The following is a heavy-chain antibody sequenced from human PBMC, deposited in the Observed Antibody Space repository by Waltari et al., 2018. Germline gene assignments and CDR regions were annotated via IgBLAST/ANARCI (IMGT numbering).Heavy chain of an antibody. V-gene: IGHV1-2*02. CDR1: GYTFTDNY. CDR3: ARGDPSVYYTSHMDV. CDR2: INPNNGGT. D-gene: IGHD3-3*01. Sequence: QVQLVQSGAAVKKPGASEKVSCTAYGYTFTDNYTHWVRQAPGQGLEWMGWINPNNGGTNYAQKFQGRVTMTRDTSISTAFMDLSRLKSDDTAVYFCARGDPSVYYTSHMDVWGKGTTVTVSS. J-gene: IGHJ6*03.